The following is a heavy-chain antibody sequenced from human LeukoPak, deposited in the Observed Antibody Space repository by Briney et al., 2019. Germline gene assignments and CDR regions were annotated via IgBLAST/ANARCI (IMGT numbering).Heavy chain of an antibody. CDR1: GGSISSYC. V-gene: IGHV4-59*01. Sequence: PSETLSLTCTVSGGSISSYCWSWVRQPPGKGLEWIGNIYYSGGTNYNSSLKSRVTISGDTSKNQFSLKLTSVTAADTAVYYCARDRVRFLEWLLYYWGQGTLVTVSS. D-gene: IGHD3-3*01. CDR3: ARDRVRFLEWLLYY. J-gene: IGHJ4*02. CDR2: IYYSGGT.